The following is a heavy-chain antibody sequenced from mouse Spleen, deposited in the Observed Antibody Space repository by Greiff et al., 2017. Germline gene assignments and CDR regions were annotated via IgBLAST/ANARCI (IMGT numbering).Heavy chain of an antibody. CDR1: GYAFSSSW. Sequence: VQLQQSGPELVKPGASVKISCKASGYAFSSSWMNWVKRRPGKGLEWIGRIYPGDGDTNYNGKFKGKATLTADKSSSTAYMQLSSLTSEDSAVYFCARWYGYYEVPYAMDYWGQGTSVTVSS. D-gene: IGHD2-3*01. CDR2: IYPGDGDT. CDR3: ARWYGYYEVPYAMDY. V-gene: IGHV1-82*01. J-gene: IGHJ4*01.